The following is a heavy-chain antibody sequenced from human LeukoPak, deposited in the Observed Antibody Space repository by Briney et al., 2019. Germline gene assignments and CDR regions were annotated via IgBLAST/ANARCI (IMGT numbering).Heavy chain of an antibody. CDR1: GFSLSTNGVG. CDR3: AHRLTGYNSNWYHGYFDY. D-gene: IGHD6-13*01. CDR2: IYWDDDK. V-gene: IGHV2-5*02. Sequence: SGPTLVKPTQTLTLTCTFSGFSLSTNGVGVGWIRQPPGAALEWLTLIYWDDDKRYNPSLKSRLTVTKDVSKNQVVLTLTNMDPVDTATYYCAHRLTGYNSNWYHGYFDYWGQGTLVTVPS. J-gene: IGHJ4*02.